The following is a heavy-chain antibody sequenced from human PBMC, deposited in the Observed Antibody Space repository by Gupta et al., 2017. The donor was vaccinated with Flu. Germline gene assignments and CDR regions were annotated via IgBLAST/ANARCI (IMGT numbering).Heavy chain of an antibody. CDR2: INHSGST. CDR1: GGSFSGYY. Sequence: QVQLQQWGAGLLKPSETLSLTCAVYGGSFSGYYWSWIRQPPGKGLEWIGEINHSGSTNYNPSLKSRVTISVDTSKNQFSLKLSSVTAADTAVYYCARGFVVAATHYGMDVWGQGTTVTVSS. CDR3: ARGFVVAATHYGMDV. D-gene: IGHD2-15*01. V-gene: IGHV4-34*01. J-gene: IGHJ6*02.